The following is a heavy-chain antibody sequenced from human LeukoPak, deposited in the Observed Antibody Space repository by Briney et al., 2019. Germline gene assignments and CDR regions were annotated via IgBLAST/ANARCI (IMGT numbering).Heavy chain of an antibody. CDR3: ARADRDSSGYYSLDAFDI. CDR1: GYSFTGYY. Sequence: ASVKVSCKASGYSFTGYYMHWVRQAPGQGLEWIGCLNPNSGGTNYAQKFQGRVTMTRDTSISTAYMELSRLRSDDTAVYYCARADRDSSGYYSLDAFDIWGQGTMVTVSS. CDR2: LNPNSGGT. J-gene: IGHJ3*02. V-gene: IGHV1-2*02. D-gene: IGHD3-22*01.